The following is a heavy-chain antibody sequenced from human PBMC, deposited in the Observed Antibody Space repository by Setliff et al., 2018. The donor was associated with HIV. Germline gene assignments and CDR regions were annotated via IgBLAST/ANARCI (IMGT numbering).Heavy chain of an antibody. J-gene: IGHJ5*02. Sequence: LSLTCAVSGGSVSSPSYYWGWIRQPPGKGLEWIGSVYNSGITFKNPSLKSRVSISVDRPGNQFSLRLTSVTAADTAVYYCATCRHRPSNWFDPWGQGTVVTVSS. CDR2: VYNSGIT. V-gene: IGHV4-39*07. CDR1: GGSVSSPSYY. CDR3: ATCRHRPSNWFDP.